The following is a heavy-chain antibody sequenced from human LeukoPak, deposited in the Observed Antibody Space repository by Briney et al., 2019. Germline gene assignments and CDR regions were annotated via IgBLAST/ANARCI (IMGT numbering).Heavy chain of an antibody. V-gene: IGHV4-59*01. CDR3: ARGAAGTSYYFDY. CDR2: IYYSGST. Sequence: SETLSLTCTVSGGSISSYYWSWIRQPPGKGLEWIGYIYYSGSTNYNPSLKSRVTISVDTSKNQFSLKLSSVTAADTAVYYCARGAAGTSYYFDYWGQGTLVTVSS. D-gene: IGHD6-13*01. J-gene: IGHJ4*02. CDR1: GGSISSYY.